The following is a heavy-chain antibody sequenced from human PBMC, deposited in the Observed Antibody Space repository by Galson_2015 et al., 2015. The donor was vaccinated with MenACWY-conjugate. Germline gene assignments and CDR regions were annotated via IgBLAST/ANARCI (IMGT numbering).Heavy chain of an antibody. D-gene: IGHD3-16*02. CDR3: ARALSQKIIVAGY. CDR2: IYSGGNT. J-gene: IGHJ4*02. V-gene: IGHV3-53*01. Sequence: SLRLSCAASGVTVSSNYMSWVRQAPGKGLEWVSIIYSGGNTYYADSVKGRFTISRDNSKNTLYLQMNSLRAEDTAVYYCARALSQKIIVAGYWGQGTLVTVSS. CDR1: GVTVSSNY.